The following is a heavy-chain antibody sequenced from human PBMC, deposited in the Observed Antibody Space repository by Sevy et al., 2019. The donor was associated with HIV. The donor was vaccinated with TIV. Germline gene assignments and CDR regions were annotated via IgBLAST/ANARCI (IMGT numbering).Heavy chain of an antibody. CDR1: GYTFTSYD. V-gene: IGHV1-8*01. J-gene: IGHJ5*02. Sequence: ASVKVSCKASGYTFTSYDINWVRQATGQGLEWMGWMNPNRGNTGYAQKFQGRVTMTRNTSISTAYMELSSLRSEDTAVYYCARHYSSSSKGRGWFDPWGQGTLVTVSS. CDR2: MNPNRGNT. D-gene: IGHD6-6*01. CDR3: ARHYSSSSKGRGWFDP.